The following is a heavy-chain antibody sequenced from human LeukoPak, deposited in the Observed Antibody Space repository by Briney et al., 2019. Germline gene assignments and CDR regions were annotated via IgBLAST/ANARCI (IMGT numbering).Heavy chain of an antibody. J-gene: IGHJ4*02. CDR3: ARPFTYYYDSSGSLDY. Sequence: ASVKVSCKASGGTFSSYAVGWVRQAPGQGLEWMGGIIPIFGTANYAQKFQGRVTITADESTSTAYMELSSLRSEDTAVYYCARPFTYYYDSSGSLDYWGQGTLVTVSS. V-gene: IGHV1-69*13. CDR2: IIPIFGTA. CDR1: GGTFSSYA. D-gene: IGHD3-22*01.